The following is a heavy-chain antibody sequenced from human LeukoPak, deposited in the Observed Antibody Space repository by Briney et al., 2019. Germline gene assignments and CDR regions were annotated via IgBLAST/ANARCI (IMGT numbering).Heavy chain of an antibody. CDR1: RFTLSTYT. J-gene: IGHJ4*02. V-gene: IGHV3-21*01. D-gene: IGHD2-21*01. CDR3: VRGDRRDY. CDR2: ISDSGGAT. Sequence: PGGSLRLSCAASRFTLSTYTMNWVRHAPGKGLQWVSSISDSGGATFYADSLRGRFTISRDNAKNSLYLQMNSLAAEDTAVYYCVRGDRRDYWGQGTLVTVSS.